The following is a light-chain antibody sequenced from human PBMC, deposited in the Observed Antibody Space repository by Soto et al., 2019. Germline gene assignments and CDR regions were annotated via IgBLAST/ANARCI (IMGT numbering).Light chain of an antibody. CDR2: DVS. V-gene: IGLV2-11*01. CDR3: CSYAGSYSVI. J-gene: IGLJ2*01. Sequence: QSALTQPLSVSGSPGQSDTISCTGTSSDVGNYIYVSWYQQYPGKAPKLMIYDVSRRPSGVPDRFSGSKSGNTASLTISGLQTEDEADYYCCSYAGSYSVIFGGGTKLTVL. CDR1: SSDVGNYIY.